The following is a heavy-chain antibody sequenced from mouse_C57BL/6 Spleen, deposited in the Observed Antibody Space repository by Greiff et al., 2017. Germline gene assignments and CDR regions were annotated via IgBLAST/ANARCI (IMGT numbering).Heavy chain of an antibody. Sequence: QVQLQQSGAELVRPGASVTLSCKASGYTFTDYEMHWVKQTPVHGLEWIGAIDPETGGTAYNQKFKGKAILTADKSSSTAYMELRSLTSEDSAVYYFKRGEGYDYDGGYYFDYWGQGTTLTVSS. CDR3: KRGEGYDYDGGYYFDY. D-gene: IGHD2-4*01. V-gene: IGHV1-15*01. CDR1: GYTFTDYE. CDR2: IDPETGGT. J-gene: IGHJ2*01.